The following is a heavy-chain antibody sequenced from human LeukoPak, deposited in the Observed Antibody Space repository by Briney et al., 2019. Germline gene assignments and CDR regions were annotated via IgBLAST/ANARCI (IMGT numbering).Heavy chain of an antibody. Sequence: TPSETLSLTCTVSGGSISSYYWSWIRQPPGKGLEWIGYIYYSGSTNYNPSLKSRVTISVDTSKNQFSLKLSSVTAADTAVYYCARETSRKGAHYMDVWGKGTTVTISS. CDR1: GGSISSYY. J-gene: IGHJ6*03. V-gene: IGHV4-59*01. D-gene: IGHD1-14*01. CDR2: IYYSGST. CDR3: ARETSRKGAHYMDV.